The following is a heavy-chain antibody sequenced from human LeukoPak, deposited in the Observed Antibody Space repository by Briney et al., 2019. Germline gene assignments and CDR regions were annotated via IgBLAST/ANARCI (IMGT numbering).Heavy chain of an antibody. V-gene: IGHV3-15*01. J-gene: IGHJ4*02. D-gene: IGHD2/OR15-2a*01. CDR1: GFTFNNAW. Sequence: GGSLRLSCAASGFTFNNAWMSWVRQAPGKGLEWVGRIKSKTNGCTTDYAAPVKGRFTISRDDSKNTLYLQMNSLKTEDRAVYYCTTDDPVNRAWGQGTLVTVSS. CDR3: TTDDPVNRA. CDR2: IKSKTNGCTT.